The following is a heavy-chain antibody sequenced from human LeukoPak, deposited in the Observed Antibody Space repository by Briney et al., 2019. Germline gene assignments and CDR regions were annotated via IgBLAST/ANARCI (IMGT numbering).Heavy chain of an antibody. D-gene: IGHD1-26*01. CDR2: IYSGGST. V-gene: IGHV3-66*02. CDR3: AKDLWELRGFDY. CDR1: GFTVNSNY. J-gene: IGHJ4*02. Sequence: GGSLRLSCAASGFTVNSNYMSWVRQAPGKGLEWVSVIYSGGSTYYADSVKGRFTISRDNSKNTLYLQMNSLRAEDTAVYYCAKDLWELRGFDYWGQGTLVTVSS.